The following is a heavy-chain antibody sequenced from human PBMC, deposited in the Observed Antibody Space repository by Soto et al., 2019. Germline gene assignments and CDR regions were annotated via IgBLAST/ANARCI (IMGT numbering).Heavy chain of an antibody. J-gene: IGHJ4*02. CDR2: ISAYNGNT. D-gene: IGHD5-12*01. CDR1: GYTFTSYG. V-gene: IGHV1-18*01. CDR3: ARAKGERGYSGYDDY. Sequence: ASVKVSCKASGYTFTSYGISWVRQAPGQGLEWMGWISAYNGNTNYAQKLQGRVTMTTDTSTSTAYMELRSLRSDDTAVYYCARAKGERGYSGYDDYWGQGTLVTVSS.